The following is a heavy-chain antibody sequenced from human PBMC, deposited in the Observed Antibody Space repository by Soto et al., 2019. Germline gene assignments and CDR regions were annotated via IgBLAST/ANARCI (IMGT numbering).Heavy chain of an antibody. CDR3: ASQSSQWLVSSYYYYMDV. CDR2: IYYGGST. J-gene: IGHJ6*03. V-gene: IGHV4-59*08. Sequence: SETLSLTGTVSGGSISSYYWSWIRQPPGKGLEGIGDIYYGGSTNYNPSLKSRVTISVGTSKNQFSLKLSSVTAADPAVSYCASQSSQWLVSSYYYYMDVWGKGTTVTVSS. CDR1: GGSISSYY. D-gene: IGHD6-19*01.